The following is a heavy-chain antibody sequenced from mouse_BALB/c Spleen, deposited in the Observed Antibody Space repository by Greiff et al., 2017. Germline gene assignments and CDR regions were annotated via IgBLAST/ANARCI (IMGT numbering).Heavy chain of an antibody. CDR2: IYWDDDK. V-gene: IGHV8-12*01. CDR1: GFSLSTSGMG. J-gene: IGHJ2*01. Sequence: QVQLKESGPGILQPSQTLSLTCSFSGFSLSTSGMGVSWIRQPSGKGLEWLAHIYWDDDKRYNPSLKSRLTISKDTSSNQVFLKITSVDTADTATYYCARRALLRYFDYWGQGTTLTVSS. D-gene: IGHD1-2*01. CDR3: ARRALLRYFDY.